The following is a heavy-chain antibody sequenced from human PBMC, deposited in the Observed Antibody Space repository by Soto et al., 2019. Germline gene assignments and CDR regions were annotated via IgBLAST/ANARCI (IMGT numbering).Heavy chain of an antibody. CDR2: TYYRSKWYN. Sequence: QVQLQQSGPGLVKPSQTLSLTCAISGDTVSSNSAAWTWVRQSPSRGLEWLGRTYYRSKWYNDYAVYMKSRITINPDTSKNQFLLQLKSVTPEDTAVYYCGSESLRGWVNHWGEGTLVTVSS. CDR1: GDTVSSNSAA. CDR3: GSESLRGWVNH. V-gene: IGHV6-1*01. J-gene: IGHJ4*02. D-gene: IGHD3-10*01.